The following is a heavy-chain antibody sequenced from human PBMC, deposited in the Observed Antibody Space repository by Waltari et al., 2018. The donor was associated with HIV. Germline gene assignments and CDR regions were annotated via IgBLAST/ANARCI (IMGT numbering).Heavy chain of an antibody. CDR3: AGSSVAGRRWFDP. Sequence: QVQLQESGPGLVKPSETVSLTCTVSYASFSRYYWSWIRQSPDKGLEWIGQIYYSGSTNFNPSLKNRFSLSQDSSRRQFSLKIKSVTAADSATYYCAGSSVAGRRWFDPWGQGTPVIVSS. V-gene: IGHV4-59*08. CDR2: IYYSGST. D-gene: IGHD3-22*01. J-gene: IGHJ5*02. CDR1: YASFSRYY.